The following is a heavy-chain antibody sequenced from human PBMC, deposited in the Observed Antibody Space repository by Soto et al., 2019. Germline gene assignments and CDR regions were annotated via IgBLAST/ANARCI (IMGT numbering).Heavy chain of an antibody. D-gene: IGHD6-19*01. CDR1: GGSIDSGAFS. J-gene: IGHJ4*02. Sequence: PSETLSLTCAVSGGSIDSGAFSLSWIRQPPGKGLEWIGYVTHSGTAYSIPSLNGRLTLSVDSSQTQFSLKLTSVTAADAAFYYCARIHWAQSSLDYWGRGILVTVSS. V-gene: IGHV4-30-2*01. CDR3: ARIHWAQSSLDY. CDR2: VTHSGTA.